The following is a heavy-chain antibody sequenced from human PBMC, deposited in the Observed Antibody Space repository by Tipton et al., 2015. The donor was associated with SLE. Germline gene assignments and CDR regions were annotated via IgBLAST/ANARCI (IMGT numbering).Heavy chain of an antibody. D-gene: IGHD3-3*01. Sequence: TLSLTCTVSGGSIRSSSYYWGWIRRPPGKGLEWIGYVYDSGTTKYNPSLKSRLTISVDTSKSHFSLKLTSVTAADTAIYYCARGSRWFDDFWSGYPLGNWFDPWGQGTLVTVSS. CDR1: GGSIRSSSYY. V-gene: IGHV4-61*03. CDR2: VYDSGTT. J-gene: IGHJ5*02. CDR3: ARGSRWFDDFWSGYPLGNWFDP.